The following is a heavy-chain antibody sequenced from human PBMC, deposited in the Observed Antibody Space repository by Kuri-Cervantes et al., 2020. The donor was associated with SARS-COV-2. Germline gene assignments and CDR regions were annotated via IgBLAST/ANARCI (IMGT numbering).Heavy chain of an antibody. J-gene: IGHJ6*02. D-gene: IGHD4-11*01. CDR2: ISSSSSYI. CDR1: GFTFSSYS. Sequence: GESLKISCAASGFTFSSYSMNWVRQAPGKGLEWVSSISSSSSYIYYADSVKGRFTISRDNAKNSLYLQMNSLRAEDTAVYYCAKAISNYPSYYYYGMDVWGQGTTVTVSS. V-gene: IGHV3-21*01. CDR3: AKAISNYPSYYYYGMDV.